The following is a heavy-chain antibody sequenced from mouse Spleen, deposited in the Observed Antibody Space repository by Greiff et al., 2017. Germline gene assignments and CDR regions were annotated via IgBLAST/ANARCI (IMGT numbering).Heavy chain of an antibody. Sequence: QVQLQQPGAELVKPGASVKMSCKASGYTFTSYWITWVKQRPGQGLEWIGDIYPGSGSTNYNEKFKSMATLTVDTSSSTAYMQLSSLTSEDSAVYYCARRPRTVPAWFAYWGQGTLVTVSA. CDR3: ARRPRTVPAWFAY. D-gene: IGHD1-1*01. CDR1: GYTFTSYW. V-gene: IGHV1-55*01. CDR2: IYPGSGST. J-gene: IGHJ3*01.